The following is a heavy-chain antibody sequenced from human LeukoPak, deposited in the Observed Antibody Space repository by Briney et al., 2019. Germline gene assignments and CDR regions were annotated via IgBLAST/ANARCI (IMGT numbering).Heavy chain of an antibody. Sequence: PSETLSLTCAVYGGSFSGYYWSWIRQPPGKGLEWIGEINHSGSTNYNPSLKSRVTISVDTSKNQFSLKLSSVTAADTAVYYCARLDTGASSSWSDAFDIWGQGTMVTVSS. J-gene: IGHJ3*02. CDR1: GGSFSGYY. D-gene: IGHD6-13*01. V-gene: IGHV4-34*01. CDR2: INHSGST. CDR3: ARLDTGASSSWSDAFDI.